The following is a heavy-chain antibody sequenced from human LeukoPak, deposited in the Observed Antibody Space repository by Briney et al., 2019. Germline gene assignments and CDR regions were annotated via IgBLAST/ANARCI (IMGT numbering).Heavy chain of an antibody. CDR1: GFTFSSYA. CDR3: ARDPPDIVVVPAAPEFDY. Sequence: GRSLRLSRAASGFTFSSYAMHWVRQAPGKGLEWVAVISYDGSNKYYADSVKGRFTISRDNSKNTLYLQMNSLRAEDTAVYYCARDPPDIVVVPAAPEFDYWGQGTLVTVSS. D-gene: IGHD2-2*01. CDR2: ISYDGSNK. J-gene: IGHJ4*02. V-gene: IGHV3-30*01.